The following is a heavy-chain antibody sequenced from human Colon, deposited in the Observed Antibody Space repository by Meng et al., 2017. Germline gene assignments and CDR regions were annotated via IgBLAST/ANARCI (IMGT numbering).Heavy chain of an antibody. V-gene: IGHV3-23*04. J-gene: IGHJ4*02. CDR1: GFPFDTYA. Sequence: VRWVEAGGGFGDAGGSLRLSCASPGFPFDTYAMRWVRPAPGKGLEWVSAIGASGATTYYADSVKGRFTISRDNSKSTVYLQMNGLRAEDTAVYYCARVFGTYYFDCWGQGTLVTVSS. CDR3: ARVFGTYYFDC. D-gene: IGHD3-10*01. CDR2: IGASGATT.